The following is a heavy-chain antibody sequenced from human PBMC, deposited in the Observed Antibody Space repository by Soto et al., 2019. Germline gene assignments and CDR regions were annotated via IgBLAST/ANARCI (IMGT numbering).Heavy chain of an antibody. V-gene: IGHV1-69*13. Sequence: AVKVSCKACGGTFSSYAISWVRQAPGQGLEWMGGIIPIFGTANYAQKFQGRVTITADESTSTAYMELSSLRSEDTAVYYCARTLGRLAVLNWFDPWGQGTLVTVS. J-gene: IGHJ5*02. CDR1: GGTFSSYA. CDR3: ARTLGRLAVLNWFDP. CDR2: IIPIFGTA.